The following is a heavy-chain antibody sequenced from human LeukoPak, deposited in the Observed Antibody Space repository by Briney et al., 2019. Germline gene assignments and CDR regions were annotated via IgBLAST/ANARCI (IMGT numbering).Heavy chain of an antibody. J-gene: IGHJ4*02. CDR2: IKPDGSEK. Sequence: GGSLRLSCAASGFPFSRYWMSWVRQAPGKGLEWVANIKPDGSEKHYLDSVKGRFTFSRDNAKNSLYLQMNGLRAEDMAVYYCARLAAGSDYFDYWGQGTLVTVYS. V-gene: IGHV3-7*04. D-gene: IGHD6-13*01. CDR1: GFPFSRYW. CDR3: ARLAAGSDYFDY.